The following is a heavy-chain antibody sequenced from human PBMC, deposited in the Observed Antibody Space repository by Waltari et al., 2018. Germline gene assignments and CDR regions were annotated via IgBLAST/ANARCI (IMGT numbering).Heavy chain of an antibody. D-gene: IGHD5-12*01. CDR3: ARSPGSATGDY. CDR2: INHSGST. J-gene: IGHJ4*02. Sequence: QVQLQQWGAGLLKPSETLSLTCAVYGGSFSGYYWSWIRQPPGKGLEWIGEINHSGSTNYNPALKSRVTISVDTSKNQFSMKLSSVTAADTAVYYCARSPGSATGDYWGQGTLVTVSS. V-gene: IGHV4-34*01. CDR1: GGSFSGYY.